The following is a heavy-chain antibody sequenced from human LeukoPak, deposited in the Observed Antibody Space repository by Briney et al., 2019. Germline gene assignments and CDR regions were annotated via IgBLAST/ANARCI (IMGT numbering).Heavy chain of an antibody. CDR2: VDPEDGET. CDR3: AVQPGDYYDSSGYYYPFDY. J-gene: IGHJ4*02. Sequence: ASVKVSCKVSGYTFTDYYMHWVQQAPGKGLEWMGLVDPEDGETIYAEKFQGRVTITADTSTDTAYMELSSLRSEDTAVYYCAVQPGDYYDSSGYYYPFDYWGQGTLVTVSS. CDR1: GYTFTDYY. D-gene: IGHD3-22*01. V-gene: IGHV1-69-2*01.